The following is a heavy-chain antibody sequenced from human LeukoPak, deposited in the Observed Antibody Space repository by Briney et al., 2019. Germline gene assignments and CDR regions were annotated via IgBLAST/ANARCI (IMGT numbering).Heavy chain of an antibody. J-gene: IGHJ4*02. D-gene: IGHD3-16*02. Sequence: SETLSLTCTVSGGSISSYYWSWIRQPAGKGLEWIGRIYTSGSTNYNPSLKSRVTMSVDTSKNQFSLKLSSVTAADTAVYYCAATYYDYVWGSYRYTNDYWGQGTLVTVSS. V-gene: IGHV4-4*07. CDR3: AATYYDYVWGSYRYTNDY. CDR1: GGSISSYY. CDR2: IYTSGST.